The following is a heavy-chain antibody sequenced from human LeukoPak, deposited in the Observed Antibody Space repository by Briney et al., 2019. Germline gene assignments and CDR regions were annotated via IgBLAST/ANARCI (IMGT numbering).Heavy chain of an antibody. CDR1: GGTFSSYA. V-gene: IGHV1-69*06. Sequence: ASVKVSCKASGGTFSSYAISWVRQAPGQGPEWMGGIIPIFGTANYAQKFQGRVTITADKSTSTAYMELSSLRSEDTAVYYCARDKGIAAAGVYYYYMDVWGKGTTVTVSS. D-gene: IGHD6-13*01. J-gene: IGHJ6*03. CDR3: ARDKGIAAAGVYYYYMDV. CDR2: IIPIFGTA.